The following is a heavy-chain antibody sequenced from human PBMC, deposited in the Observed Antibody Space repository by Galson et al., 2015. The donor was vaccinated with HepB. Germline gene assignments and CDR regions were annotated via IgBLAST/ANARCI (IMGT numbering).Heavy chain of an antibody. J-gene: IGHJ4*02. Sequence: SLRLSCAGSGFTFGDYAMSWVRQAPGKGLEWVGLIRSRDSGGTSEYAASVKGRFTISRDDSRSIAHLQIHSLKTEDTAVYYCFRGWSGSHGVYWGQGTLVIVSS. D-gene: IGHD3-3*01. V-gene: IGHV3-49*04. CDR3: FRGWSGSHGVY. CDR1: GFTFGDYA. CDR2: IRSRDSGGTS.